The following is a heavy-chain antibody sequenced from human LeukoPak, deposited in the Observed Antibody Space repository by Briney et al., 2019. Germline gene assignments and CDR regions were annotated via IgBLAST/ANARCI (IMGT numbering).Heavy chain of an antibody. V-gene: IGHV3-30-3*01. Sequence: AGGSLRLSCAASGFTFSSYAMHWVRQAPGKGLEWVAVISYDGSNKYYADSVKGRFTISRDNAKNSLYLQMNSLRAEDTAVYYCARDLTGGSCYYRSWVYWGQGTLVTVSS. J-gene: IGHJ4*02. CDR1: GFTFSSYA. CDR3: ARDLTGGSCYYRSWVY. D-gene: IGHD2-15*01. CDR2: ISYDGSNK.